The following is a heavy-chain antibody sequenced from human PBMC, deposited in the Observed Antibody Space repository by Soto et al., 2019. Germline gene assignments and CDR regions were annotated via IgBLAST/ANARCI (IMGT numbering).Heavy chain of an antibody. D-gene: IGHD5-12*01. CDR1: GYTFTSYD. J-gene: IGHJ6*02. CDR3: ARVYSGYDLLYYYGMDV. Sequence: QVQLVQSGAEVKKPGASVKVSCKASGYTFTSYDINWVRQATGQGLEWMGWMNPNSGNTGYAQKFQGRVTMTRNTSKSTAYMELGSLRSEDTAVYYCARVYSGYDLLYYYGMDVWGQGTTVTVSS. CDR2: MNPNSGNT. V-gene: IGHV1-8*01.